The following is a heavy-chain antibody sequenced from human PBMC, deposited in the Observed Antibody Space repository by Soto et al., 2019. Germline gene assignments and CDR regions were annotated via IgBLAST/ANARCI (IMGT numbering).Heavy chain of an antibody. CDR3: ARDYYDSSGYAYDAFDI. V-gene: IGHV1-69*13. Sequence: GPSVKVSCKASGGTFSSYAISWVRQAPGQGLEWMGGIIPIFGTANYAQKFQGRVTITADESTSTAYMELSSLRSEDTAVYYCARDYYDSSGYAYDAFDIWGQGTMVTVSS. CDR2: IIPIFGTA. D-gene: IGHD3-22*01. CDR1: GGTFSSYA. J-gene: IGHJ3*02.